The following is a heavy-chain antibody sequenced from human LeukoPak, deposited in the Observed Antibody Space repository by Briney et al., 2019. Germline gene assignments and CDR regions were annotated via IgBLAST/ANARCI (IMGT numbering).Heavy chain of an antibody. CDR3: AREVSGSYYRFGFDY. V-gene: IGHV3-21*01. Sequence: PGGSLRLSCAASGFTFSSYSMNWVRQAPGKGLEWVSSISSSSSYIYYADSVKGRFTISRDNAKNSLYLQMNSQRAEDTAVYYCAREVSGSYYRFGFDYWGQGTLVTVSS. CDR1: GFTFSSYS. CDR2: ISSSSSYI. J-gene: IGHJ4*02. D-gene: IGHD1-26*01.